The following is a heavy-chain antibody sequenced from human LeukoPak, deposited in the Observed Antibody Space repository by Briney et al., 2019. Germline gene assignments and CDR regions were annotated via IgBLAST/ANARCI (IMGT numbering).Heavy chain of an antibody. CDR2: ISDSGAYT. J-gene: IGHJ4*02. V-gene: IGHV3-23*01. D-gene: IGHD3-10*01. Sequence: GGSLRLSCAASGFTFTKYGMSWVRQAPGKGLEWISTISDSGAYTYYADFVKGRFTVSRDNSKNMVFLEVSSLRAEGTATYFCAKGRILWFGEQSDFDYWGQGTLVTVSS. CDR1: GFTFTKYG. CDR3: AKGRILWFGEQSDFDY.